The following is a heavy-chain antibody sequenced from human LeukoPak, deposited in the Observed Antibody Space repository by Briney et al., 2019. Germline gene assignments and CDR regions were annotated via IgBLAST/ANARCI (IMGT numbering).Heavy chain of an antibody. CDR3: ARRLSGSYGQFDY. V-gene: IGHV4-59*11. CDR1: GRSISSHY. D-gene: IGHD1-26*01. Sequence: TSETLSLTCTVSGRSISSHYWSWIRQPPGKGLEWIGYIYYSGSTSYNPSLKSRVTISVDTSKNQISLKLTSVTAADTAVYYCARRLSGSYGQFDYWGQGTLVTVSS. CDR2: IYYSGST. J-gene: IGHJ4*02.